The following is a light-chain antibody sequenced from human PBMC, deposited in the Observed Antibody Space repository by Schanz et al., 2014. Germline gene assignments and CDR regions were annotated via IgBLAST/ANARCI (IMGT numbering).Light chain of an antibody. CDR3: MQALQTPYT. J-gene: IGKJ2*01. V-gene: IGKV2-40*01. Sequence: DIVMTQTPLSLPVTPGEPASISCRSSQSLLDSDDGNTYLDWYLQKPAQSPQILIYTLSYPASGVPDRFSGSGSGTDFTLKISRVEAEDVGVYYCMQALQTPYTLGQGTKLEIK. CDR1: QSLLDSDDGNTY. CDR2: TLS.